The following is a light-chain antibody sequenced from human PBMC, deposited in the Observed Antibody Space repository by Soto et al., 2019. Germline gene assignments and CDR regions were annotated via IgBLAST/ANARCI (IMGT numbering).Light chain of an antibody. CDR1: SGHSNYV. Sequence: QPVLTQSPSASASLGASVKLTCTLSSGHSNYVIAWHQQQPEKGPRYLMKLNSDGGHRKGDGIPDRFSGSSSGAERYLTISSLQSEDEADYYCQTWDTGIRVFGGGTKLTVL. CDR3: QTWDTGIRV. J-gene: IGLJ2*01. CDR2: LNSDGGH. V-gene: IGLV4-69*01.